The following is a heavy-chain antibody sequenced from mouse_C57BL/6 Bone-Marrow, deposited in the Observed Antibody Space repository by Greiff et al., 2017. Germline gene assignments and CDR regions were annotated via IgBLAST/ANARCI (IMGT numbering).Heavy chain of an antibody. CDR2: ISYDGSN. CDR1: GYSITSGYY. D-gene: IGHD2-3*01. J-gene: IGHJ2*01. CDR3: ARRGDGYSVGY. V-gene: IGHV3-6*01. Sequence: EVKLMESGPGLVKPSQSLSLTCSVTGYSITSGYYWNWIRQFPGNKLEWMGYISYDGSNNYNPSLKNRISITRDTSKNQFFLKLNSVTTEDTATYYCARRGDGYSVGYWGQGTTLTVSS.